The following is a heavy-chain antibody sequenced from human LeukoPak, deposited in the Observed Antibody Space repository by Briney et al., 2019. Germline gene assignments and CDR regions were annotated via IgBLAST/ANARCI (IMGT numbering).Heavy chain of an antibody. CDR1: GFPFSNYN. J-gene: IGHJ4*02. CDR2: ISSSSSYI. V-gene: IGHV3-21*01. D-gene: IGHD3-22*01. CDR3: ARDTYYYFDSSGYYRPGY. Sequence: GGSLRLSCAASGFPFSNYNMNWVRQAPGKGLEWVSSISSSSSYIFYGDSVKGRFTISRDSAKNSLYLQMNSLSTEDTAVYYCARDTYYYFDSSGYYRPGYWGQGTLVTVSS.